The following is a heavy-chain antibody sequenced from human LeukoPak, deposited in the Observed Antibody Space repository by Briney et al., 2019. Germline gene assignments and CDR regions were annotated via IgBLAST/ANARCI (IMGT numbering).Heavy chain of an antibody. V-gene: IGHV3-30*02. CDR2: IRYDGSNK. CDR1: GFALSSYG. Sequence: GGSLRLSCAASGFALSSYGMHWVRQAPGKGLEWVAFIRYDGSNKYYADSVKGRLTISRDNSKNTLYLQMTSLRGDSTAVYYCAKEKNSYSSSSGQGYWGQGTLVTVSS. J-gene: IGHJ4*02. D-gene: IGHD6-6*01. CDR3: AKEKNSYSSSSGQGY.